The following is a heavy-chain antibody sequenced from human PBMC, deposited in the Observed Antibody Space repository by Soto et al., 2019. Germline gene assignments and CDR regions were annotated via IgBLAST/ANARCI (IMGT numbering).Heavy chain of an antibody. V-gene: IGHV2-5*01. CDR1: DFSLTTRGVG. CDR2: IYWNDDQ. D-gene: IGHD3-10*01. Sequence: SGPNAGEPTQTLTLTCNFSDFSLTTRGVGVGWIRQPPGKALEWVALIYWNDDQRYNPSLKSRLTVTKDTSKNHVVLTMTNVDPLDTATYYCTHRSPAYGHDFWGPGTLVTVSS. J-gene: IGHJ4*02. CDR3: THRSPAYGHDF.